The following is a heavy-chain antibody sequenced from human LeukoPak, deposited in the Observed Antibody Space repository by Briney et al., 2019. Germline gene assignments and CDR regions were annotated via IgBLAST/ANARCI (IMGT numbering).Heavy chain of an antibody. CDR3: ARGYTGTQYGEVY. J-gene: IGHJ4*02. Sequence: GGSLRLSCAASGFIFDDYGMSWVRQAPGKGLVWVSRIKSDGRTTDYADSVKGRFTISRDNAKNTLYLQMNSLTADDTAVYYCARGYTGTQYGEVYWGQGTLVTVSS. CDR1: GFIFDDYG. CDR2: IKSDGRTT. D-gene: IGHD1-26*01. V-gene: IGHV3-74*01.